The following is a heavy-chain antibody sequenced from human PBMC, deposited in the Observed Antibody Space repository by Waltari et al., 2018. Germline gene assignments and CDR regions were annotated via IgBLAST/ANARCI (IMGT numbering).Heavy chain of an antibody. V-gene: IGHV1-69*05. CDR1: GGTFSSYA. Sequence: QVQLVQSGAEVKKPGSSVKVSCKASGGTFSSYAISWVRQAPGQGLEWMGGSIPICGTANYAQKFQGRVTMTTDESTSTAYMELSSLGSEDTAVYYCAGQGGSPPSWFDPWGQGTLVTVSS. CDR3: AGQGGSPPSWFDP. J-gene: IGHJ5*02. D-gene: IGHD1-26*01. CDR2: SIPICGTA.